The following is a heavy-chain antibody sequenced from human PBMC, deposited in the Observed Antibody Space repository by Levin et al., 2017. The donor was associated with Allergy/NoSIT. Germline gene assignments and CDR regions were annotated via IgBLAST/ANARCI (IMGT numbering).Heavy chain of an antibody. V-gene: IGHV1-18*01. J-gene: IGHJ6*02. CDR3: ARRSVYGADSTPPYYYGLDV. CDR2: ISSYNGDT. Sequence: WASVKVSCKASGYTFYAHGVAWVRQAPGQGLEWMGWISSYNGDTNYAQKFQGRLTMTTDRSTTTVYMELTNLRSDDTAVYFCARRSVYGADSTPPYYYGLDVWGQGTTVTVSS. CDR1: GYTFYAHG. D-gene: IGHD4-23*01.